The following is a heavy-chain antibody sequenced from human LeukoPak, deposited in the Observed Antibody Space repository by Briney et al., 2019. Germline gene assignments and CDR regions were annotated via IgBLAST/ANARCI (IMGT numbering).Heavy chain of an antibody. Sequence: PSETLSLTCAVFGGSFSSGQYWSWIRPPPGKGLEWIGEINHSGSSNYNPALKSRVTISVDTSKNQFSLKLSSVTAADTAVYYCARGSYYDFWSGLNGGHWFDPWGQGTLVTVSS. V-gene: IGHV4-34*01. CDR3: ARGSYYDFWSGLNGGHWFDP. CDR1: GGSFSSGQY. CDR2: INHSGSS. D-gene: IGHD3-3*01. J-gene: IGHJ5*02.